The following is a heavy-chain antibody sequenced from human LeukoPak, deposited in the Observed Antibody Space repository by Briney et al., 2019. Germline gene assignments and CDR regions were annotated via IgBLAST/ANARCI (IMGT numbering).Heavy chain of an antibody. CDR2: IYYSGST. D-gene: IGHD4-17*01. V-gene: IGHV4-38-2*02. J-gene: IGHJ4*02. CDR1: GYSINSGYY. CDR3: ARVPTVTFFDY. Sequence: PSETLSLTCTVSGYSINSGYYWVWIRQPPGKGLEWIGSIYYSGSTYYNPSLKSRATISVDTSKNQFSLKLSSVTAADTAVYYCARVPTVTFFDYWGQGTLVTVSS.